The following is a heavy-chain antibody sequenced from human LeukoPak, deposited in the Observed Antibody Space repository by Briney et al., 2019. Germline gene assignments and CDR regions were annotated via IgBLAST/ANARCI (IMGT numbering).Heavy chain of an antibody. V-gene: IGHV3-23*01. CDR1: EFTYG. D-gene: IGHD3-22*01. CDR3: AKGRYESSGYNWIE. J-gene: IGHJ4*02. CDR2: ISSSGSNT. Sequence: GGSLRLSCAASEFTYGMNWVRQAPGKGLECVSAISSSGSNTYYADSVKGRFTISRDNSKNTLHLQMNSLRAEDTAVYYCAKGRYESSGYNWIEWGQGALVTVSS.